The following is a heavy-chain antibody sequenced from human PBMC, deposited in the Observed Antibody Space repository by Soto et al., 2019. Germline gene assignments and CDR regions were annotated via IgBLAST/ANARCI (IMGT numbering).Heavy chain of an antibody. D-gene: IGHD3-16*01. CDR1: GGSISKSY. J-gene: IGHJ4*02. CDR3: ARDLRGDGGGAY. CDR2: IYSSGSI. V-gene: IGHV4-4*07. Sequence: QVQLQESGPGLVKPSETLTLVCTVSGGSISKSYWSWIRQPAEKGLEWIGRIYSSGSINYNPSLESRVTMSVDTSKNQFSLELRSVTAADTAIYYCARDLRGDGGGAYWGQGTLVIVSS.